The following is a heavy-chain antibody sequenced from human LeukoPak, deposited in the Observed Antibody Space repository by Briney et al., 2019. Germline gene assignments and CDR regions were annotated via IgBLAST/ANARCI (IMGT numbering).Heavy chain of an antibody. J-gene: IGHJ4*02. D-gene: IGHD3-3*01. V-gene: IGHV3-23*01. CDR2: ISGSGGST. CDR1: GFTFSSYA. CDR3: AKDSSDDFWSGYLGFDY. Sequence: PGGSLRLSCAASGFTFSSYAMSWVRQAPGKGLEWVSAISGSGGSTYYADSVKGRFTISRDNSKNTLYLQMNSLRAEDTAVYYCAKDSSDDFWSGYLGFDYWGQGTLVTVSS.